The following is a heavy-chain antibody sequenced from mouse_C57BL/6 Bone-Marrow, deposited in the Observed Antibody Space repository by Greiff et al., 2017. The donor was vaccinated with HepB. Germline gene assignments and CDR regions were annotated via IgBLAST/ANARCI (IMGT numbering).Heavy chain of an antibody. D-gene: IGHD1-1*01. V-gene: IGHV1-26*01. CDR1: GYTFTDYY. J-gene: IGHJ1*03. CDR2: INPNNGGT. Sequence: EVQLQQSGPELVKPGASVKISCKASGYTFTDYYMNWVKQSHGKSLEWIGDINPNNGGTSYNQKFKGKATLTVDKSSSTAYIELRSLTSEDSAVYYCARSLRDWYFDVWGTGTTVTVSS. CDR3: ARSLRDWYFDV.